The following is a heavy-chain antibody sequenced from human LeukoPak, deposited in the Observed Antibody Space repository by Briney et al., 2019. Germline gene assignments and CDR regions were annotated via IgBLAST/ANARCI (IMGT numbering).Heavy chain of an antibody. CDR2: IIPIFGTA. CDR1: GGTFSSYA. J-gene: IGHJ5*02. Sequence: SVKVSCKASGGTFSSYAISWVRQAPGQGLEWMGGIIPIFGTANYAQKFQGRVTITADESTSAAYMELSSLRSEDTAVYYCARGAPRVLRFLEWLSWGQGTLVTVSS. V-gene: IGHV1-69*13. CDR3: ARGAPRVLRFLEWLS. D-gene: IGHD3-3*01.